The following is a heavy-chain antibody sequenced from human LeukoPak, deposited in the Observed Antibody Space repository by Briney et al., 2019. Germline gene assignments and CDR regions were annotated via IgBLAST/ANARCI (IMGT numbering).Heavy chain of an antibody. J-gene: IGHJ4*02. CDR2: ISGSGGST. CDR1: GFTFSSYA. V-gene: IGHV3-23*01. CDR3: VGDDILTGYYSGDY. D-gene: IGHD3-9*01. Sequence: GGFLRLSCAASGFTFSSYAMSWVRQAPGKGLEWVSAISGSGGSTYYADSVKGRFTISRDNSKNTLYLQMNSLRAEDTAVYYCVGDDILTGYYSGDYWGQGTLVTVSS.